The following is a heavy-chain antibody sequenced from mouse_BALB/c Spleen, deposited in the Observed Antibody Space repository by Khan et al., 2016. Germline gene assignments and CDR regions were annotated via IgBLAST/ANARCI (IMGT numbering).Heavy chain of an antibody. CDR3: VRDFYYCGRGGCFDV. D-gene: IGHD1-1*01. CDR2: IRSKSNNYAT. J-gene: IGHJ1*01. V-gene: IGHV10S3*01. Sequence: EVQLVETGGGLVQPKGSLKLSCAASGFTFNTNAMNWVRQAPGKGLEWVARIRSKSNNYATYYADSVKDRFTISRDDSQSILYLQMNNLKTEDTAMYDCVRDFYYCGRGGCFDVWGAGTTVTVSS. CDR1: GFTFNTNA.